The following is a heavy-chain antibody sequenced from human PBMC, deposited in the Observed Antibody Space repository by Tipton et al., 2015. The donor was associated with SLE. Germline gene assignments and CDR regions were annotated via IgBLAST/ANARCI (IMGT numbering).Heavy chain of an antibody. J-gene: IGHJ4*02. V-gene: IGHV4-38-2*01. D-gene: IGHD3-3*01. Sequence: TLSLTCAVSGYSISSGYYWGWFRQHPGKGLEWIGSIYHSGSTYYNPSLKSRDTISVDTSKNQFSLKLSSVTAADTAVYYCRVVSDVSFDYWGQGTLVTVSS. CDR2: IYHSGST. CDR3: RVVSDVSFDY. CDR1: GYSISSGYY.